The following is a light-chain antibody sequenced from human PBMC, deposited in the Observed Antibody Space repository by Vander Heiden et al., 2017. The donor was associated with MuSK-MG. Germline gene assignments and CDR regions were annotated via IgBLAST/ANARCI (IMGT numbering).Light chain of an antibody. V-gene: IGKV6-21*01. J-gene: IGKJ5*01. CDR3: HQSSSFPIT. CDR2: YAS. Sequence: ETVLTQSPDFQSVTPKEKVTITCRASQSIGTILHWYQQKPDQSPKLLIKYASQSFSGVPSRFSGSGSGTDFTLTINSLEPEDAATYYCHQSSSFPITFGQGTRLXIK. CDR1: QSIGTI.